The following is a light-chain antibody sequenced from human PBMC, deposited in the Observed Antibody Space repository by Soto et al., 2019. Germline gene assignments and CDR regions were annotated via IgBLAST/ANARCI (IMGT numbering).Light chain of an antibody. J-gene: IGKJ1*01. CDR3: QQYGSSPRT. CDR1: QSVSSY. V-gene: IGKV3-20*01. Sequence: EIVLTQSPSTLSLSPGERATLSCRASQSVSSYLAWYQQKPGQAPRLLIYGASSRATGIPDRFSGSGSGTDFTLTTSRLEPEDFAVYYCQQYGSSPRTFGQGTKVDIK. CDR2: GAS.